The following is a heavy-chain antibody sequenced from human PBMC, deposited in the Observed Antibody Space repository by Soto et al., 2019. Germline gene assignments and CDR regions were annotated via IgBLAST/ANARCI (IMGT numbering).Heavy chain of an antibody. V-gene: IGHV4-31*03. D-gene: IGHD3-10*01. CDR3: QIWGSYYHNSCQNAYDY. J-gene: IGHJ4*01. CDR1: GGSISIGGSS. Sequence: PSETLSLTCTVSGGSISIGGSSWSWIRPQPGRGLEWIGYIYYGGRTYYNPSIKSRATISGDTSINHFSLKLSSVPAADTAVYLCQIWGSYYHNSCQNAYDYWGQGTLVTVSS. CDR2: IYYGGRT.